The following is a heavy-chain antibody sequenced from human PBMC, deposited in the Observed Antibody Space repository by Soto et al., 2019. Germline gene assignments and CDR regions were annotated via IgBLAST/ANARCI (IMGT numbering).Heavy chain of an antibody. J-gene: IGHJ5*02. V-gene: IGHV3-48*02. D-gene: IGHD3-22*01. Sequence: EVQLAESGGGLVQPGGSLRLSCAASGFTLSTYGTNWVRQAPGRGLEWVSFISGSGSGSSTYYADSVKGRFSISRDLAKNSLYLLMNSLRDEDTAVYYCARDWGVYDYDSSAYIPHLDRWGQGTLVTVSS. CDR2: ISGSGSGSST. CDR3: ARDWGVYDYDSSAYIPHLDR. CDR1: GFTLSTYG.